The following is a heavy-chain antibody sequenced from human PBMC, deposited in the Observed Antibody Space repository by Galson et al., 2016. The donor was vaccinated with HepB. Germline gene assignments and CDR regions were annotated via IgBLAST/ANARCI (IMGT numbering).Heavy chain of an antibody. CDR2: MTSTNYR. CDR3: ARGLPSERGTTPHDY. CDR1: GFTLSSYN. D-gene: IGHD1-1*01. Sequence: SLRLSCAASGFTLSSYNMNWVRQAPGKGLEWVSSMTSTNYRYYADSVRGRFTISRDNAKNSLCLQMNSLRAEDTAVYYCARGLPSERGTTPHDYWGQGTLVTVSS. V-gene: IGHV3-21*01. J-gene: IGHJ4*02.